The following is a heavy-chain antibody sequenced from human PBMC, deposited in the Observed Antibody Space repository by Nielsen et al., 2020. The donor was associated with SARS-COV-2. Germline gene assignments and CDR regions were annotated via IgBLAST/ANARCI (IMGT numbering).Heavy chain of an antibody. Sequence: ASVKVSCNASGYTFTSHAMNWVRQAPGQGLEWMGWMNPNSGNTGYAQKFQGRVTMTRNTSISTAYMELSSLRSEDTAVYYCARGQDWFDPWGQGTLVTVSS. V-gene: IGHV1-8*02. CDR2: MNPNSGNT. CDR1: GYTFTSHA. J-gene: IGHJ5*02. CDR3: ARGQDWFDP.